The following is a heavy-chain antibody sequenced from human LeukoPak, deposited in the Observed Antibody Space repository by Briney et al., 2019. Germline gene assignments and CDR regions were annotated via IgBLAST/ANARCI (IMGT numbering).Heavy chain of an antibody. J-gene: IGHJ4*02. CDR1: GGSISSSNW. V-gene: IGHV4-4*02. D-gene: IGHD6-19*01. CDR2: IYHSGST. CDR3: ARHRYSSAWSVVDY. Sequence: SGTLSLTCAVSGGSISSSNWWSWVRQPPGKGLEWIGEIYHSGSTNYNPSLKSRVTISVDTSKNQFSLKLTAVTAADTAVYYCARHRYSSAWSVVDYWGQGTLVTVSP.